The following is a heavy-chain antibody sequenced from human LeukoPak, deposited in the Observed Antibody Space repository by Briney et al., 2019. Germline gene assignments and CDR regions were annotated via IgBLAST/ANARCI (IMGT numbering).Heavy chain of an antibody. D-gene: IGHD3-10*01. V-gene: IGHV3-74*01. CDR2: IKTDGSRT. Sequence: PGGSLRLSCAASAFTFNNYWLHWVRQAPGKGLVRVSGIKTDGSRTIYADSVKGRFTISRDNAKNTLYLQMNSLRAEDTAVYYCVRDPSFFGFDYWGQGTLVTVSS. J-gene: IGHJ4*02. CDR1: AFTFNNYW. CDR3: VRDPSFFGFDY.